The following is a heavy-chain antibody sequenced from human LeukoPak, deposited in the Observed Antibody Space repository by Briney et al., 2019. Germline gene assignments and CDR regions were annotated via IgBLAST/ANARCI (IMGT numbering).Heavy chain of an antibody. CDR1: GYTFTGYY. J-gene: IGHJ6*02. Sequence: ASVKVSCKASGYTFTGYYMHWVRQAPGQGLEWMGWINPNSGGTNYAQKFQGRVTMTRDTSTSTAYMELSRLRSDDTAVYYCARDLRPAPPKGVRGPNYYYYGMDVWGQGTTVTVSS. CDR3: ARDLRPAPPKGVRGPNYYYYGMDV. CDR2: INPNSGGT. D-gene: IGHD3-10*02. V-gene: IGHV1-2*02.